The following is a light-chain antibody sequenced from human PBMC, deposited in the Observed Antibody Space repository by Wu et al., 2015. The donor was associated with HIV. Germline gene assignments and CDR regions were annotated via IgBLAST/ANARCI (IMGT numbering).Light chain of an antibody. CDR1: QSVSVF. Sequence: IVLTQSPATLSLSPGERVTLSCRASQSVSVFLAWYQQKPGQAPRLLIYDASKRATGIPARFSGSGSGTDFTLTISSLEPEDFAVYYCQQRSNWPRTFGGGTKVEIK. CDR2: DAS. CDR3: QQRSNWPRT. V-gene: IGKV3-11*01. J-gene: IGKJ4*01.